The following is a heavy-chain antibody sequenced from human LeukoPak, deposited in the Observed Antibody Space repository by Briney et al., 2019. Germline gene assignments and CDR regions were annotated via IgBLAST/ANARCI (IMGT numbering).Heavy chain of an antibody. J-gene: IGHJ3*01. CDR3: ARAKMYCTGGSCYSDDAFDL. V-gene: IGHV3-21*01. CDR1: GFTFSSYS. CDR2: ISSSSSYI. D-gene: IGHD2-15*01. Sequence: GGSLRLSCAASGFTFSSYSMNWVRQAPGKGLEWVSSISSSSSYIYYAESLRGRISISRDNAKNSLSLQMNSLRAEDTALYYCARAKMYCTGGSCYSDDAFDLWGQGTMVTVSS.